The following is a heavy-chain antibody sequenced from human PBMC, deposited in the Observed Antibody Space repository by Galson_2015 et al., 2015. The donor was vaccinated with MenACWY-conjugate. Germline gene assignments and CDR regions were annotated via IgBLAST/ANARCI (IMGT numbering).Heavy chain of an antibody. Sequence: SVKVSCKASGYTFTSYAMHWVRQAPGQRLEWMGWINAGNGNTKYSQKFQGRVTITRDTPASTAYMELSSLRSEDTAVYYCARDPTTMIVAYQPDYFDYWGQGTLVTVSS. V-gene: IGHV1-3*01. CDR3: ARDPTTMIVAYQPDYFDY. J-gene: IGHJ4*02. CDR1: GYTFTSYA. D-gene: IGHD3-22*01. CDR2: INAGNGNT.